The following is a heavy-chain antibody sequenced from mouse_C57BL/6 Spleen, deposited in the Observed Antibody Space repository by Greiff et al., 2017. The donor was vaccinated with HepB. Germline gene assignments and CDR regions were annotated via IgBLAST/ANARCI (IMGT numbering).Heavy chain of an antibody. CDR1: GYTFTSYW. Sequence: QVQLQQPGAELVRPGTSVKLSCKASGYTFTSYWMHWVKQRPGQGLEWIGVIDPSDSYTNYNQKFKGKATLTVDTSSSTAYMQLSSLTSEDSAVYYCARFITTVVGGMDYWGQGTSVTVSS. J-gene: IGHJ4*01. CDR3: ARFITTVVGGMDY. CDR2: IDPSDSYT. D-gene: IGHD1-1*01. V-gene: IGHV1-59*01.